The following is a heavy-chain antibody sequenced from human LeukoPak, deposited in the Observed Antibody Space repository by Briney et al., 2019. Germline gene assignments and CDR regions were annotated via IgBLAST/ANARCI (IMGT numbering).Heavy chain of an antibody. CDR1: GGTFSSYA. CDR3: ARLGGGYYDSSGFQGYFDY. D-gene: IGHD3-22*01. CDR2: IIPILGIA. Sequence: SVKVSCKASGGTFSSYAISWVRQAPGQGLEWMGGIIPILGIANYAQKFQGRVTITADKSTSTAYMELSSLRSEDTAVYYCARLGGGYYDSSGFQGYFDYWGQGTLVTVSS. V-gene: IGHV1-69*10. J-gene: IGHJ4*02.